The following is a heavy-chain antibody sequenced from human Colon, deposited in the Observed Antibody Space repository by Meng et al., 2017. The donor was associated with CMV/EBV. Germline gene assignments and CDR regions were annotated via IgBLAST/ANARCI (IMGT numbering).Heavy chain of an antibody. D-gene: IGHD3-10*01. CDR3: ARDSYGFDC. J-gene: IGHJ4*02. CDR2: ISYDGSNK. Sequence: GESLKISCAASGFTFSSYAMHWVRQAPGKGLEWVAVISYDGSNKYYADSVKGRFTISRDNSKNTLYLQMNSLRAEDTAVYYCARDSYGFDCWGQGTLVTVSS. CDR1: GFTFSSYA. V-gene: IGHV3-30-3*01.